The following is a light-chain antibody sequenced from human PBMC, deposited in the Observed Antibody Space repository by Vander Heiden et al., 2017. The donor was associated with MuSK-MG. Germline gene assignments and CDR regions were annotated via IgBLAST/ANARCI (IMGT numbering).Light chain of an antibody. V-gene: IGLV3-21*04. Sequence: SYVLTQPPSVSVAPGKTARITCGGNNIGSKSVHWYQQKPGQAPVLVIYYDSDRPSGIPERFSGSNSGNTATLTISRVEAGDEADYYCQVWDSSSDQGVFGGETKLTVL. J-gene: IGLJ2*01. CDR2: YDS. CDR1: NIGSKS. CDR3: QVWDSSSDQGV.